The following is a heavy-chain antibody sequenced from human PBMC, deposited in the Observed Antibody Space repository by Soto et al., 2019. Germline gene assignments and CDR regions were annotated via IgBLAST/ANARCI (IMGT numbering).Heavy chain of an antibody. V-gene: IGHV3-30*04. CDR2: VSHDGRNT. CDR3: AKGGRQWLVTSDFNY. CDR1: GFIFSRYA. D-gene: IGHD6-19*01. J-gene: IGHJ4*02. Sequence: GGSLRLSCAASGFIFSRYAMHWVRQAPGKGLEWVAVVSHDGRNTHYADSVKGRFTISRDSSKNTVSLEMTSLRAEDTAVYYCAKGGRQWLVTSDFNYWGQGALVTVSS.